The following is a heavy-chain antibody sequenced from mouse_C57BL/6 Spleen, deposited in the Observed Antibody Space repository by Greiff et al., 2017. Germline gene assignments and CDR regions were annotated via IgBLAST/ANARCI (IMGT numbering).Heavy chain of an antibody. CDR3: ARRVYDYSWFAY. J-gene: IGHJ3*01. CDR1: GFTFSSYT. Sequence: EVKLEESGGGLVKPGGSLNLSCAASGFTFSSYTMSWVRQTPEKRLEWVATISGGGGNTYYPDSVKGRFTISRDNAKNTLYLQMSSLRSEDTALYYCARRVYDYSWFAYWGQGTLVTVSA. D-gene: IGHD2-4*01. CDR2: ISGGGGNT. V-gene: IGHV5-9*01.